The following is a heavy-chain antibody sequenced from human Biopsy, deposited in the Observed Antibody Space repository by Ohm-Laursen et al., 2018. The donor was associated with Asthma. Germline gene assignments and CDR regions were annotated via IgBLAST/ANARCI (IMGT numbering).Heavy chain of an antibody. V-gene: IGHV4-39*01. J-gene: IGHJ6*02. Sequence: PSQTLSLTCCLSSGSGGYMRSGNYYWGWIRQPPGKGLEWIGSIYYSGTTYYNPSLEGRVTVPANTSKNHFSRKLTSVTAADTAVYYCVRGSSSWHHGPFHYYYGLDVWGQGTTATVSS. D-gene: IGHD6-13*01. CDR3: VRGSSSWHHGPFHYYYGLDV. CDR1: GGYMRSGNYY. CDR2: IYYSGTT.